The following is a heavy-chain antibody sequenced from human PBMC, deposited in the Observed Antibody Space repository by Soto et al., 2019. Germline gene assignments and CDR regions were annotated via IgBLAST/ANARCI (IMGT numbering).Heavy chain of an antibody. J-gene: IGHJ4*02. V-gene: IGHV1-69*01. CDR1: GGTFSSYA. CDR2: IIPIFGTA. D-gene: IGHD1-7*01. CDR3: AREYRPLGELELRF. Sequence: QVQLVQSGAEVKKPGSSVKVSCKASGGTFSSYAISWVRQAPGQGLEWMGGIIPIFGTATYAQKFQGRVTITADESTSTAYMELSSLRSEDTAVYYCAREYRPLGELELRFWGQGTLVTVSS.